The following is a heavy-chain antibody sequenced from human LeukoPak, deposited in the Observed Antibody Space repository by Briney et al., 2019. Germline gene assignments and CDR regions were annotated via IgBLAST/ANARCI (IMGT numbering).Heavy chain of an antibody. V-gene: IGHV3-7*01. CDR3: ARASSGWSSLTFDY. CDR1: GFTFSSYW. Sequence: GGSLRLSCAASGFTFSSYWMSRVRQAPGKGLEWVANIKQDGSEKYYVDSVKGRFTISRDNAKDSLYLQMNSLRAEDTAVYYCARASSGWSSLTFDYWGQGTLVTVSS. CDR2: IKQDGSEK. D-gene: IGHD6-19*01. J-gene: IGHJ4*02.